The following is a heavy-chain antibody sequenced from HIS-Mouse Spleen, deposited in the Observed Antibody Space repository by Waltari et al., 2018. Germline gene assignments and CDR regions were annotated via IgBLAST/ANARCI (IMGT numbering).Heavy chain of an antibody. Sequence: QVQLVESGGGVVQPGRSLRLSCPAPGFTSSRYGMHWVRQAPGKGLEWVAVISYDGSNKYYADSVKGRFTISRDNSKNTLYLQMNSLRAEDTAVYYCAKDRGSQFDYWGQGTLVTVSS. CDR3: AKDRGSQFDY. D-gene: IGHD1-26*01. CDR1: GFTSSRYG. V-gene: IGHV3-30*18. J-gene: IGHJ4*02. CDR2: ISYDGSNK.